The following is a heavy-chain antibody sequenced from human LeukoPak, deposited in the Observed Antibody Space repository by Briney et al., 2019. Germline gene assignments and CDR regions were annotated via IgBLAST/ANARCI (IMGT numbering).Heavy chain of an antibody. Sequence: PGRSLRLSCAASGFTFSSYAMHWVRQAPGKGLEWGAVISYDGSNKYYADSVKGRFTISRDNSKNTLYLQMNSLRAEDTAVYYCARDSSGAVAGRGIDYWGQGTLVTVSS. J-gene: IGHJ4*02. CDR1: GFTFSSYA. CDR2: ISYDGSNK. V-gene: IGHV3-30-3*01. D-gene: IGHD6-19*01. CDR3: ARDSSGAVAGRGIDY.